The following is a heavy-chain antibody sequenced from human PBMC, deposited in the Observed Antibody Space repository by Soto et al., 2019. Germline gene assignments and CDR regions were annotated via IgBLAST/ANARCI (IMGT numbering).Heavy chain of an antibody. CDR1: GYTFTSYA. D-gene: IGHD6-13*01. CDR3: ARSHSYSTSWYDY. CDR2: INAGNGNT. V-gene: IGHV1-3*01. Sequence: ASVKVSCKASGYTFTSYAMHWVRQAPGQGLEWMGWINAGNGNTKYSQKFQGRVTITRDTSTSTAYMELSSLRSGDTAVYYCARSHSYSTSWYDYWGQGTLVTVSS. J-gene: IGHJ4*02.